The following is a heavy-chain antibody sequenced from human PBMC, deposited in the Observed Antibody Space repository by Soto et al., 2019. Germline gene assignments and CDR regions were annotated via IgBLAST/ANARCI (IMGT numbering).Heavy chain of an antibody. CDR3: ARDLEWVLYDY. J-gene: IGHJ4*02. CDR1: GFTFSNYV. V-gene: IGHV3-74*01. CDR2: VSHDGSTT. D-gene: IGHD3-3*01. Sequence: GALGVACSASGFTFSNYVMHGVRQAPGKGLVWVSRVSHDGSTTSYADSVKGRFTISRDNSKNTLYLQMNSLRDEDTAVYYCARDLEWVLYDYWGQGTQVTVSS.